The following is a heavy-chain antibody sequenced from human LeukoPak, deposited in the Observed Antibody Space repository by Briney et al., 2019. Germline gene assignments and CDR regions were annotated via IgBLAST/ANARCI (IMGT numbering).Heavy chain of an antibody. Sequence: PGGSLRLSCAASGFTFSNYWMHWVRQAPGKGLVWVSRINSDGINTSYADSVKGRFTISRDNAKNSLYLQMNSLRAEDTAVYYCARGYSSSSFLFDYWGQGTLVTVSS. CDR2: INSDGINT. J-gene: IGHJ4*02. CDR1: GFTFSNYW. V-gene: IGHV3-74*01. D-gene: IGHD6-6*01. CDR3: ARGYSSSSFLFDY.